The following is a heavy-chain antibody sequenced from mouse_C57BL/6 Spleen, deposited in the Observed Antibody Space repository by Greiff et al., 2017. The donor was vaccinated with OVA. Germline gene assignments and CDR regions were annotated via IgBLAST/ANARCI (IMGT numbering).Heavy chain of an antibody. J-gene: IGHJ4*01. V-gene: IGHV10-3*01. CDR1: GFTFNTYA. CDR2: IRSKSSNYAT. D-gene: IGHD1-1*01. Sequence: EVQLVESGGGLVQPKGSLKLSCAASGFTFNTYAMHWVRQAPGKGLEWVARIRSKSSNYATYYADSVKDRFTISRDDSQSMLYLQMNNLKTEDTAMYYCVRGFITTVVADYYAMDYWGQGTSVTVSS. CDR3: VRGFITTVVADYYAMDY.